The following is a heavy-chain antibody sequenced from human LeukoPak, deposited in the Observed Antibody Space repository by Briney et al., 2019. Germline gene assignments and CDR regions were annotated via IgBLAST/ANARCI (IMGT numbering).Heavy chain of an antibody. CDR1: ELPFGGFS. CDR2: ISSSSSYI. V-gene: IGHV3-21*01. CDR3: ARAAAGHGDY. D-gene: IGHD6-13*01. Sequence: GGPLGPSWAASELPFGGFSINWFGKPQGKGREWVSSISSSSSYIYYADSVKGRFTISRDNAKNSLYLQMNSLRAEDTAVYYCARAAAGHGDYWGQGTLVTVSS. J-gene: IGHJ4*02.